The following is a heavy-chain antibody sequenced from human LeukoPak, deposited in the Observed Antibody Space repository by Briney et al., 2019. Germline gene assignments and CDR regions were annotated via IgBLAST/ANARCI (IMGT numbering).Heavy chain of an antibody. D-gene: IGHD3-10*01. CDR1: GFTFDDYA. CDR3: AKDTGP. Sequence: GGSLRLSCAASGFTFDDYAMHWVRRAPGKGLEWVSGISWKSGSIGYADSVKGRFTISRDNAKNSLYLQMNSLRAEDMALYYCAKDTGPWGQGTLVTVSS. CDR2: ISWKSGSI. J-gene: IGHJ5*02. V-gene: IGHV3-9*03.